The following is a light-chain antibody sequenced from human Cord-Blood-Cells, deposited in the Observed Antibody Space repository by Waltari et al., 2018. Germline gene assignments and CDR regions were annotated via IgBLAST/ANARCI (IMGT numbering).Light chain of an antibody. CDR3: QQRSNWLT. V-gene: IGKV3-11*01. Sequence: EIVLTQSPATLSLSPGERATLSCRASQSVSSYLAWYQQKPGQAPRLLIYDASNRATGIPARFSGSGSGTDFTLTISSLEXEDFAVYYCQQRSNWLTFGGGTKVEIK. J-gene: IGKJ4*01. CDR2: DAS. CDR1: QSVSSY.